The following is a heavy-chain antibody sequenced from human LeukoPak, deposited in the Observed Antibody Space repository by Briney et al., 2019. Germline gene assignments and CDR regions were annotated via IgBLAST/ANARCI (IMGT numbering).Heavy chain of an antibody. CDR3: ARDWNYDYFDY. J-gene: IGHJ4*02. Sequence: GGTLRLSCAASGFTFSDYYMSWIRQAPGKGLEWVSYISSSGSTIYYADSVKGRFTISRDNAKNSLYLQMNSLRAEDTAVYYCARDWNYDYFDYWGQGTLVTVSS. D-gene: IGHD1-7*01. V-gene: IGHV3-11*04. CDR2: ISSSGSTI. CDR1: GFTFSDYY.